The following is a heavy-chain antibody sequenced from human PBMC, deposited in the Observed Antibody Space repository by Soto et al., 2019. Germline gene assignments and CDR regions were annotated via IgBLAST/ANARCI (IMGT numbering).Heavy chain of an antibody. V-gene: IGHV3-11*06. CDR2: ISPSSSYT. J-gene: IGHJ3*02. CDR1: GFTFSDYY. Sequence: PWGSLRLSCAASGFTFSDYYMSWIRQAPGKGLEWVSYISPSSSYTNYAVSVKGRFTISRDNAKNSVYLRMHSLRSEDTAVYYCARNDIAASGTSAYDIWGQGTMVTVSS. CDR3: ARNDIAASGTSAYDI. D-gene: IGHD6-13*01.